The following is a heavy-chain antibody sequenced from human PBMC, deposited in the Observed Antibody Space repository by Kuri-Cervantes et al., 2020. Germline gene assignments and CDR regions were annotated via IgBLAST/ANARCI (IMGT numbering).Heavy chain of an antibody. D-gene: IGHD6-19*01. CDR3: AKDGQWLALVVERAGGMDV. CDR1: GFTFSSYG. CDR2: IWYDGSNK. V-gene: IGHV3-30*02. J-gene: IGHJ6*02. Sequence: GGSLRLSCAASGFTFSSYGMHWVRQAPGKGLEWVAVIWYDGSNKYYADSVKGRFTISRDDSKNTLYLQMNSLRAEDTAVYYCAKDGQWLALVVERAGGMDVWGQGTTVTVSS.